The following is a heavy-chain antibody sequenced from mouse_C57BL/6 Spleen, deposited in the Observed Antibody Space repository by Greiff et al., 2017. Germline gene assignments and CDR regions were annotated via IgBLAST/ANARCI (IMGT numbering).Heavy chain of an antibody. V-gene: IGHV10-1*01. CDR1: GFSFNTYA. CDR3: VSLSGTRAMDY. CDR2: IRNKSNNYAT. Sequence: EVKLVESGGGLVQPKGSLKLSCAASGFSFNTYAMNWVRQAPGKGLEWVARIRNKSNNYATYYADSVKDRFTISRDDSEIMLYLQMNNLKTEDTAMYYCVSLSGTRAMDYWGQGTSVTVSS. D-gene: IGHD4-1*01. J-gene: IGHJ4*01.